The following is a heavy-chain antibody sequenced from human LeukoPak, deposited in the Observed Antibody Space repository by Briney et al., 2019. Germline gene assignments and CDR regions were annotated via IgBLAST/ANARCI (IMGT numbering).Heavy chain of an antibody. J-gene: IGHJ6*03. D-gene: IGHD2-15*01. CDR1: GFTFSSYW. CDR2: IKQDGSEK. CDR3: ARALYCSGGSCSTAYYYYYMDV. V-gene: IGHV3-7*01. Sequence: GGSLRLSCAASGFTFSSYWMSWVRQAPGKGLEWVANIKQDGSEKYYVDSVKGRFTISRDNAKNSLYLQMNSLRAEDTAVYYCARALYCSGGSCSTAYYYYYMDVWGKGTTVTVSS.